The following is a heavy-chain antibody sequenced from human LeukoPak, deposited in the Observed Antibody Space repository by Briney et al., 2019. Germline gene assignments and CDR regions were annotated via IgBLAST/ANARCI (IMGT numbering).Heavy chain of an antibody. Sequence: QPGGSLRLSCAASGFTFSSYGMHLVRQAPGKGLEWVAFIRYDGSNKYYADSVKGRFTISRDNSKNTLYLQMNSLRAEDTAVYYCAKEMHDYVWGSYRAPYDAFDIWGQGTMVTVSS. CDR3: AKEMHDYVWGSYRAPYDAFDI. J-gene: IGHJ3*02. V-gene: IGHV3-30*02. D-gene: IGHD3-16*02. CDR2: IRYDGSNK. CDR1: GFTFSSYG.